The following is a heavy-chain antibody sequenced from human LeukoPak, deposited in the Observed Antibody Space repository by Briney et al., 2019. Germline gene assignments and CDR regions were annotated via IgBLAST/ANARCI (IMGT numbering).Heavy chain of an antibody. CDR1: GFTFSSYA. J-gene: IGHJ5*02. Sequence: GGSLRLSCAASGFTFSSYAMSWVRQAPGKGLEWVSAISGSGGSTYYADSVKGRFAISRDNSKNTLYLQMNSLRAEDTAVYYCATQPYDSSGYYPPWGQGTLVTVSS. CDR2: ISGSGGST. CDR3: ATQPYDSSGYYPP. V-gene: IGHV3-23*01. D-gene: IGHD3-22*01.